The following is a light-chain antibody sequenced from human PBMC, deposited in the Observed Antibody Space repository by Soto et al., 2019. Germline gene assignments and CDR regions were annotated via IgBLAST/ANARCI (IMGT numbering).Light chain of an antibody. CDR1: QSVSSY. CDR2: DAS. J-gene: IGKJ4*01. CDR3: QPYNNWPLT. V-gene: IGKV3-11*01. Sequence: VMLTQSPATLSLSPGERATLSCRASQSVSSYLAWYQQKPGQAPRLLIYDASNRATGIPARFSGSGSGTDFTLTISSLEPEDFAVYYCQPYNNWPLTFGGGTKVDIK.